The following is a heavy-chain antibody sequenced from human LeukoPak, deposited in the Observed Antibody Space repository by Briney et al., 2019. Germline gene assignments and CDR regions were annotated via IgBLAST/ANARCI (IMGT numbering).Heavy chain of an antibody. CDR3: ARTPRGYRRANWFDP. CDR1: GFTFSSYS. V-gene: IGHV3-21*01. Sequence: GGSLRLSCAASGFTFSSYSMNWVRQAPGKELEWVSSISSSSSYIYYADSVKGRFTISRDNAKNSLYLQMNSLRAEDTAVYYCARTPRGYRRANWFDPWGQGTLVTVSS. D-gene: IGHD2-15*01. CDR2: ISSSSSYI. J-gene: IGHJ5*02.